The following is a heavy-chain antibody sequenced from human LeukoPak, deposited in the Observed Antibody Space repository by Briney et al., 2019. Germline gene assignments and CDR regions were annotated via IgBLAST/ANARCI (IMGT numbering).Heavy chain of an antibody. CDR3: ARDGGYCSSTSCYGMDV. J-gene: IGHJ6*02. V-gene: IGHV4-59*01. CDR1: GGSISSYY. Sequence: SETLSLTCTVSGGSISSYYWSWIRQPPGKGLEWIGYIYYSGSTNYNPSLKSRVTISVDTSKNQFSLKLSSVTAADTAVYYCARDGGYCSSTSCYGMDVWGQGTTVTASS. CDR2: IYYSGST. D-gene: IGHD2-2*01.